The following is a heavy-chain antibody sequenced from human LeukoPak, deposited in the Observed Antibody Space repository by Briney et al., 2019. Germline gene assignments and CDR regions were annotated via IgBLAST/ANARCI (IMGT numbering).Heavy chain of an antibody. D-gene: IGHD4-17*01. Sequence: AETLSLTCTVSGGSISSYYWSWIRQPPGKGLEWIWCIYTSGSTNYNPSLKSRVTMSVDTSKNQFSLKLSSVTAADTAVYYCARATDYGDYYFDYWGQGTLVTVSS. CDR1: GGSISSYY. CDR3: ARATDYGDYYFDY. CDR2: IYTSGST. J-gene: IGHJ4*02. V-gene: IGHV4-4*07.